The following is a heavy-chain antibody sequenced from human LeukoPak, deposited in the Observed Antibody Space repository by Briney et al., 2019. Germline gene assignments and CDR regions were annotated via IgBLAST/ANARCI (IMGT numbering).Heavy chain of an antibody. CDR1: GYTFTSYD. V-gene: IGHV1-8*01. D-gene: IGHD6-19*01. CDR3: AKHSSGWSSAFDI. Sequence: GASVKVSCKASGYTFTSYDINWVRQATGRGLEWMGWMNPNSGNTGYAQKFQGRVTMTRNTSISTAYMELSSLRSEDTAVYYCAKHSSGWSSAFDIWGQGTMVTVSS. J-gene: IGHJ3*02. CDR2: MNPNSGNT.